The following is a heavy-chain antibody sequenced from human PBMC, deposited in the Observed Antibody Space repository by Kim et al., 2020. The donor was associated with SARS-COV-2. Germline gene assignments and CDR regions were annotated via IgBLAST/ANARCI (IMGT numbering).Heavy chain of an antibody. D-gene: IGHD6-19*01. J-gene: IGHJ6*02. CDR3: TTDMSRSSGSEYYYYYGMDV. CDR1: GFTFSNAW. V-gene: IGHV3-15*01. Sequence: GGSLRLSCAASGFTFSNAWMSWVRQAPGKGLEWVGRIKSKTDGGTTDYAAPVKGRFTISRDDSKNTLYLQMNSLKTEDTAVYYCTTDMSRSSGSEYYYYYGMDVWGQGTTVTVSS. CDR2: IKSKTDGGTT.